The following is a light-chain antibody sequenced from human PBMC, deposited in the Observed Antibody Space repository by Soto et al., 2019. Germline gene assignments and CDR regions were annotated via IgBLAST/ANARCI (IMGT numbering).Light chain of an antibody. Sequence: QSVLTQPASVSGSPGQSITISCAGTSSDVGSHPLVSWYQQHPGKAPKLMISEDTKRPSGVSNRFSGSKSGNMASLTISGLQAEDEADYYCCAFTSAGTWVFGGGTKVNVL. CDR1: SSDVGSHPL. CDR2: EDT. V-gene: IGLV2-23*01. J-gene: IGLJ3*02. CDR3: CAFTSAGTWV.